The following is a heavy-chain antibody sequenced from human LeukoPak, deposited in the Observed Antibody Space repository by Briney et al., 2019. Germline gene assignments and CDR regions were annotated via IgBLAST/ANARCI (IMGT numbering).Heavy chain of an antibody. D-gene: IGHD3-22*01. CDR2: IYYSGST. Sequence: PSETLSLTCTVSGGSISSSSYYWGWIRQPPGKGLEWIGSIYYSGSTYYNPSLKSRVTISVDTSKNQFSLKLSSVTAADTAVYYCAREVYDSSGYPYYFDYWGQGTLVTVSS. CDR1: GGSISSSSYY. CDR3: AREVYDSSGYPYYFDY. J-gene: IGHJ4*02. V-gene: IGHV4-39*07.